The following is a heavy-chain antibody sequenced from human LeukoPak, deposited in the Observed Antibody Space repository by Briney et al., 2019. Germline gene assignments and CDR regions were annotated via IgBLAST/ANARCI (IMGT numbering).Heavy chain of an antibody. CDR3: ARGCSDTSCFDAPFYYYYMDV. CDR1: GFRFSRYS. CDR2: ISYDGVNK. J-gene: IGHJ6*03. V-gene: IGHV3-30-3*01. D-gene: IGHD2-2*01. Sequence: GRSLRLSCAASGFRFSRYSMHWVRQSPGKGLEWVAVISYDGVNKYYAASVKARFTISRDNYKNTLYLQMNSLRADDTAFYYCARGCSDTSCFDAPFYYYYMDVWGKRTTVTVSS.